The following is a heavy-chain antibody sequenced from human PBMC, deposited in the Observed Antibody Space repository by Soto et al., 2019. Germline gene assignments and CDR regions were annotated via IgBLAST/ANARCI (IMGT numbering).Heavy chain of an antibody. J-gene: IGHJ6*02. Sequence: LETLSLTCTASGGSISSYYWSWIRQPPGKGLEWIGYIYYSGSTNYNPSLKSRVTISVDTSKNQFSLKLSSVTAADTAVYYCARDRVEDYYYYGMDVWGQGTTVT. CDR3: ARDRVEDYYYYGMDV. V-gene: IGHV4-59*01. CDR2: IYYSGST. CDR1: GGSISSYY.